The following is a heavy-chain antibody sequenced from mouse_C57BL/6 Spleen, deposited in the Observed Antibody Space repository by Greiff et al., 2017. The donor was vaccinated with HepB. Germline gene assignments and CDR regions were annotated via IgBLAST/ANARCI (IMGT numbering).Heavy chain of an antibody. Sequence: QVQLQQSGAELARPGASVKMSCKASGYTFTSYTMHWVKQRPGQGLEWIGYINPSSGYTKYNQKFKDKATLTADKSSSTAYMQLSSLTSEDSAVYYCARTDYGSSPYWYFDVWGTGTTVTVSS. CDR2: INPSSGYT. CDR1: GYTFTSYT. J-gene: IGHJ1*03. CDR3: ARTDYGSSPYWYFDV. D-gene: IGHD1-1*01. V-gene: IGHV1-4*01.